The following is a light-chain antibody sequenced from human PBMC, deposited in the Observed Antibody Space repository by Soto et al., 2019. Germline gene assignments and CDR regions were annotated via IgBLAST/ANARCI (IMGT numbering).Light chain of an antibody. CDR2: ATS. CDR3: QQYGRSGT. CDR1: QSVSRTY. J-gene: IGKJ1*01. V-gene: IGKV3-20*01. Sequence: EIVLTQSPGTLSLSPGERATLSCRASQSVSRTYLAWYQQKPVQAPRLLIYATSSRATGITDRFSGSGSGTDFTLTISRLEPEDFAVYYCQQYGRSGTFGQGTKVEIK.